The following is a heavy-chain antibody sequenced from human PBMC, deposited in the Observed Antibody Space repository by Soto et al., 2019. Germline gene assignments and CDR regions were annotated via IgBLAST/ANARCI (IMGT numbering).Heavy chain of an antibody. CDR2: IYYSGST. CDR1: GGSISSGGYY. V-gene: IGHV4-31*03. D-gene: IGHD3-22*01. Sequence: SETLSLTCTVSGGSISSGGYYWSWIRQHPGKGLEWIGYIYYSGSTYYNPSLKSRVTLSVDKSKNHFSLKLSSVTAADTAVYYFARVKGTYYYDSSGVLFDPWGQGTLVTVSS. J-gene: IGHJ5*02. CDR3: ARVKGTYYYDSSGVLFDP.